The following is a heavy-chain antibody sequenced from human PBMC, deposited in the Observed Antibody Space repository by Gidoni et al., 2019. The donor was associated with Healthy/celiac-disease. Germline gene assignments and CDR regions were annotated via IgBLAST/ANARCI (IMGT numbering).Heavy chain of an antibody. CDR3: ARGSPPIAAAGTAWFDP. V-gene: IGHV1-2*02. D-gene: IGHD6-13*01. CDR1: GYPFTGYY. J-gene: IGHJ5*02. Sequence: QVQLVHSGAEVQKPGASVKFFCTASGYPFTGYYMHWVRQAPGQGLEWMGWIKPNSGGTNYAQKFQGRVTMTRDTSISTAYMELSRLRSDDTAVYYCARGSPPIAAAGTAWFDPWGQGTLVTVSS. CDR2: IKPNSGGT.